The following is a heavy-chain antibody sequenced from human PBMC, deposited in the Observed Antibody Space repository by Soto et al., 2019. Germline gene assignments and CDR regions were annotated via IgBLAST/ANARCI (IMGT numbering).Heavy chain of an antibody. D-gene: IGHD6-13*01. CDR1: GFTFGDYA. V-gene: IGHV3-49*03. Sequence: RLSCTASGFTFGDYAMSWFRQAPGKGLEWVGFIRSKAYGGTTEYAASVKGRFTISRDDSKSIAYLQMNSLKTEDTAVYYCTRDRYSSSWYPYWGQGTLVTVSS. CDR3: TRDRYSSSWYPY. J-gene: IGHJ4*02. CDR2: IRSKAYGGTT.